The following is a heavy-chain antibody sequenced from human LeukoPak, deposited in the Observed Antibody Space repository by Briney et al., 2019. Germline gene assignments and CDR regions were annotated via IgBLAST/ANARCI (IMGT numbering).Heavy chain of an antibody. CDR1: GFTFSSYA. J-gene: IGHJ3*02. CDR3: ARDLIIWGASLLGAFDI. D-gene: IGHD3-16*01. V-gene: IGHV3-21*01. Sequence: PGGSLRLSCAASGFTFSSYAMSWVRQAPGKVLEWVSSISSSSSYIYYADSVKGRFTISRDNAKNSLYLQMNSLRAEDTAVYYCARDLIIWGASLLGAFDIWGQGTMVTVSS. CDR2: ISSSSSYI.